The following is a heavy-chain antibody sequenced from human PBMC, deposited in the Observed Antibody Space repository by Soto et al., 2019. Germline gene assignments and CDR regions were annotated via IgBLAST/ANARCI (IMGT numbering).Heavy chain of an antibody. V-gene: IGHV3-23*01. J-gene: IGHJ4*02. CDR3: VKARAAGGFDY. Sequence: EVHLLDSGGGLVQPGGSLRLSCAASRFTFTNYAMSWVRQAPGKGLEWVSSISGSGGNTYYADSVRGRFTISRDNTKNTLYLQMNSLRAEDTAIYYCVKARAAGGFDYWGQGTLVTVSS. CDR2: ISGSGGNT. D-gene: IGHD3-10*01. CDR1: RFTFTNYA.